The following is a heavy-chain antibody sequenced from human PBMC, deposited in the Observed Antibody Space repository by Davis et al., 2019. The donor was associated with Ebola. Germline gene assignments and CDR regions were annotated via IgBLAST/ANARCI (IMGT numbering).Heavy chain of an antibody. J-gene: IGHJ4*02. CDR3: ATAPRAHSGYDSWAWHY. Sequence: ASVKVSCKVSGYTLTELSMHWVRQAPGKGLEWMGGFDPEDGETIYAQKFQGRVTMTEDASTDTAYMELSSLRSEDTAVYHCATAPRAHSGYDSWAWHYWGQGTLVTVSS. CDR1: GYTLTELS. D-gene: IGHD5-12*01. V-gene: IGHV1-24*01. CDR2: FDPEDGET.